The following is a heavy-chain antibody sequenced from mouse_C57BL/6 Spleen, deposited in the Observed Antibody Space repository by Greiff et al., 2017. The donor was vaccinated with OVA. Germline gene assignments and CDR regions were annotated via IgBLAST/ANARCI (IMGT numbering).Heavy chain of an antibody. CDR2: IHPNSGST. Sequence: QVQLQQPGAELVKPGASVKLSCKASGYTFTSYWMHWVKQRPGQGLEWIGMIHPNSGSTNYNEKFKSKATLTVDKSSSTAYMQLSGLTSEDSAVYYCARGYYGSSPYYYAMDYWGQGTSVTVSS. J-gene: IGHJ4*01. V-gene: IGHV1-64*01. D-gene: IGHD1-1*01. CDR1: GYTFTSYW. CDR3: ARGYYGSSPYYYAMDY.